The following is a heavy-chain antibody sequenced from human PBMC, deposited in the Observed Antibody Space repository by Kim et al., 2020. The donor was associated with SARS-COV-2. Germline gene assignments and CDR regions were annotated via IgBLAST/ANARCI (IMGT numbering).Heavy chain of an antibody. D-gene: IGHD3-3*01. V-gene: IGHV3-48*03. J-gene: IGHJ6*02. CDR1: GFTFSSYE. CDR2: ISSSGSTI. CDR3: ARDFYDFWSGYYVGSGWYYYYGMDV. Sequence: GGSLRLSCAASGFTFSSYEMNWVRQAPRKGLEWVSYISSSGSTIYYADSVKGRFTISRDNAKNSLYLQMNSLRAEDTAVYYCARDFYDFWSGYYVGSGWYYYYGMDVWGQGTTVTVSS.